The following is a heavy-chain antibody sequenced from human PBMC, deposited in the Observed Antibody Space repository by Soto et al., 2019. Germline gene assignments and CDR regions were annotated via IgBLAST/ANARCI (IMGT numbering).Heavy chain of an antibody. J-gene: IGHJ5*02. CDR2: IYNSGST. CDR1: GGSISSRYW. V-gene: IGHV4-4*02. Sequence: QVQLQESGPGLVKPSGTLSLTCAVSGGSISSRYWWRWVRQHPVKGLEWLGEIYNSGSTNYNPSLKRRVTVSVDKSKNQVSLKLSSVTAADTAVYYCARAPIQQFVSGWFDPWGQGTLVTVSS. D-gene: IGHD6-13*01. CDR3: ARAPIQQFVSGWFDP.